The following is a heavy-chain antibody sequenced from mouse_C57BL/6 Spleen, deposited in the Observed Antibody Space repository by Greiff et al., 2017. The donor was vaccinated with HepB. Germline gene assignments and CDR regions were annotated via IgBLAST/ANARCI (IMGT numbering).Heavy chain of an antibody. J-gene: IGHJ3*01. CDR3: TREDYYGSGDGTY. CDR1: GFTFSSYA. Sequence: EVQLQESGEGLVKPGGSLKLSCAASGFTFSSYAMSWVRQTPEKRLEWVAYISSGGDYIYYADTVKGRFTISRDNARNTLYLHMSSLKFEDTAMYYCTREDYYGSGDGTYWGKGTLVTVSA. D-gene: IGHD1-1*01. V-gene: IGHV5-9-1*02. CDR2: ISSGGDYI.